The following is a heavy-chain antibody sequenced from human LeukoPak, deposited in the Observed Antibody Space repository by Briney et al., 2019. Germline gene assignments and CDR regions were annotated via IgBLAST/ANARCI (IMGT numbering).Heavy chain of an antibody. V-gene: IGHV4-59*01. D-gene: IGHD1-1*01. J-gene: IGHJ4*02. CDR1: GGTRDSINLYP. CDR2: VYYRVNT. CDR3: ARARTRGNNCYCEY. Sequence: SETLSLTCTVSGGTRDSINLYPWNWIRQPPGKGLEWIGYVYYRVNTNYNPSLKSRLTISVDTSKSQFSLKVSSVTAADTAVYYSARARTRGNNCYCEYRGQGTLVTVSS.